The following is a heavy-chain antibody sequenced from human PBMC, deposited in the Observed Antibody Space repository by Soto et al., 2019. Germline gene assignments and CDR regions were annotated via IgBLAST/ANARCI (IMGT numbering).Heavy chain of an antibody. CDR1: GFTFSNFW. J-gene: IGHJ4*02. CDR2: IKEDGDEK. Sequence: GGSLRLSCAASGFTFSNFWMTWVRQAPEKGLEWVANIKEDGDEKYYVDSVRGRFTISRDNAKNSLYLQMNSLRPEDTAVYYCARTTMGDYWGQGALVTVSS. CDR3: ARTTMGDY. D-gene: IGHD4-17*01. V-gene: IGHV3-7*03.